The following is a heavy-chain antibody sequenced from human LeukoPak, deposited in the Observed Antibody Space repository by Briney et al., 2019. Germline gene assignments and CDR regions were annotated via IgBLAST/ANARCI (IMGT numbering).Heavy chain of an antibody. CDR3: ARGFCRGGICYPQPTTWTFYFDS. CDR2: KWHDGSNI. V-gene: IGHV3-33*08. J-gene: IGHJ4*02. D-gene: IGHD2-15*01. Sequence: PGSSLRLSCAASGFTFSDYAMLWVRQATGKGLECVAVKWHDGSNIFYADSVKGRLTISRDNSKKTLYLEMNSPRAEDTAVYYCARGFCRGGICYPQPTTWTFYFDSWGQGTQVTVSS. CDR1: GFTFSDYA.